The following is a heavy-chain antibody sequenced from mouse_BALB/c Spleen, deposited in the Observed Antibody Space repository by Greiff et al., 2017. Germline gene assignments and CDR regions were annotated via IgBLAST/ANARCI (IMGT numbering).Heavy chain of an antibody. D-gene: IGHD2-1*01. Sequence: VQLQQSGAELVRSGASVKLSCTASGFNIKDYYMHWVKQRPEQGLEWIGWIDPENGDTEYAPKFQGKATMTADTSSNTAYLQLSSLTSEDTAVYYCNEDYYGNRYAMDYWGQGTSVTVSS. V-gene: IGHV14-4*02. CDR2: IDPENGDT. CDR1: GFNIKDYY. CDR3: NEDYYGNRYAMDY. J-gene: IGHJ4*01.